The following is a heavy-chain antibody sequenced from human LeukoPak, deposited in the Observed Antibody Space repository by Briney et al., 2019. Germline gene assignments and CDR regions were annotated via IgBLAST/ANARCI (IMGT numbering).Heavy chain of an antibody. V-gene: IGHV1-69*13. J-gene: IGHJ5*02. CDR2: IIPIFGTA. CDR3: ARDIRGGFGDPPGSNWFDP. D-gene: IGHD3-10*01. CDR1: GGTFSSYD. Sequence: SVKVSCKASGGTFSSYDISWVRQAPGQGLEWMGGIIPIFGTANYAQKFQGRVTITADESTSTAYMELSSLRSEDTAVYYCARDIRGGFGDPPGSNWFDPWGQGTLVTVSS.